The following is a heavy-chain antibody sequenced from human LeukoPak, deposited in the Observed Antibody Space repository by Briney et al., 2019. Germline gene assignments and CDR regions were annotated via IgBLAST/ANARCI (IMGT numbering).Heavy chain of an antibody. D-gene: IGHD5-18*01. Sequence: SETLSLTCAVYGGSFSGYYWSWIRQPPGKGLEWIGEINHSGSTNYNPSLKSRVTISVDTSKNQFSLKLGSVTAADTAVYYCARALNTAMGRDYGIDVWGQGTTVTVSS. CDR1: GGSFSGYY. CDR3: ARALNTAMGRDYGIDV. J-gene: IGHJ6*02. V-gene: IGHV4-34*01. CDR2: INHSGST.